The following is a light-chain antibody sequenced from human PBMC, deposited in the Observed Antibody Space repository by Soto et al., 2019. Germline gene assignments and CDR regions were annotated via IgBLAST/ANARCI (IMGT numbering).Light chain of an antibody. V-gene: IGLV2-14*01. J-gene: IGLJ3*02. Sequence: QSALTQPASVSGSPGQSITISCTGTSSDVGGYNYVSWYQQHPGKAPKLMIYEVSDRPSGVSNRFSGSKSGNTASLTISGVQAEDEAADYCSSYTRSSTPVFGGGTKLTVL. CDR1: SSDVGGYNY. CDR2: EVS. CDR3: SSYTRSSTPV.